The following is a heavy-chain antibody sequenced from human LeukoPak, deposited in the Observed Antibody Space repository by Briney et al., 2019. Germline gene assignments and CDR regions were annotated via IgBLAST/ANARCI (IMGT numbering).Heavy chain of an antibody. CDR2: ISWNSGSI. Sequence: GRSLRLSCAASGFTFDDYAMHWVRHAPGKGLEWVSGISWNSGSIGYADSVKGRFTISRDNAKNSLYLQMNSLRAEDTALYYCAKDRGSSGWPNWFDPWGQGTLVTVSS. D-gene: IGHD6-19*01. J-gene: IGHJ5*02. V-gene: IGHV3-9*01. CDR3: AKDRGSSGWPNWFDP. CDR1: GFTFDDYA.